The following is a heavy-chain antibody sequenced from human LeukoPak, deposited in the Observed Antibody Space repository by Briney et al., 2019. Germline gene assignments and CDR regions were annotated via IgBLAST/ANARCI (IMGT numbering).Heavy chain of an antibody. V-gene: IGHV4-39*07. CDR2: IFYSGST. Sequence: SETLSLTCTVSSGSISTSNYYWGWVRQPPGKALEWIGNIFYSGSTYYSPSLKSRVTISLDTSRNQFSLKLSSVTAADTAVYYCARPTQDYYDSSGYFRYWGQGTLVTVSS. CDR3: ARPTQDYYDSSGYFRY. CDR1: SGSISTSNYY. D-gene: IGHD3-22*01. J-gene: IGHJ4*02.